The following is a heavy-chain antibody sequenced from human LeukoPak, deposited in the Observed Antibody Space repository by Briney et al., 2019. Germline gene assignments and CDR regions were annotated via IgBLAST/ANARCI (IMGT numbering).Heavy chain of an antibody. CDR1: GGTFSSYA. D-gene: IGHD1-26*01. J-gene: IGHJ4*02. V-gene: IGHV1-69*01. Sequence: GASVKVSCKASGGTFSSYAISWVRQAPGQGLEWMGGIIPIFGTANYAQKFQGRVTITADESTSTAYMELSSLRSEDTAVCYCASAPPSGGATGYYFDYWGQGTLVTVSS. CDR2: IIPIFGTA. CDR3: ASAPPSGGATGYYFDY.